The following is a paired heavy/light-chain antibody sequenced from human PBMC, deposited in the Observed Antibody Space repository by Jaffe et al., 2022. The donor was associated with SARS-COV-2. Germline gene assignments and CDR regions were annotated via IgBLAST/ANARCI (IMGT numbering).Heavy chain of an antibody. D-gene: IGHD2-15*01. Sequence: QVQLVESGGGLVKPGGSLRLSCAASGFTFSDYYMSWIRQAPGKGLEWVSYISSSSSYTNYADSVKGRFTISRDNAKNSLYLQMNSLRAEDTAVYYCARDSAAGGSWSREKDAFDIWGQGTMVTVSS. J-gene: IGHJ3*02. CDR2: ISSSSSYT. V-gene: IGHV3-11*06. CDR3: ARDSAAGGSWSREKDAFDI. CDR1: GFTFSDYY.
Light chain of an antibody. V-gene: IGKV1-5*03. Sequence: DIQMTQSPSTLSASVGDRVTITCRASQSISSWLAWYQQKPGKAPKLLIYKASSLESGVPSRFSGSGSGTEFTLTISSLQPDDFATYYCQQYNSYFPYTFGQGTKLEIK. J-gene: IGKJ2*01. CDR1: QSISSW. CDR2: KAS. CDR3: QQYNSYFPYT.